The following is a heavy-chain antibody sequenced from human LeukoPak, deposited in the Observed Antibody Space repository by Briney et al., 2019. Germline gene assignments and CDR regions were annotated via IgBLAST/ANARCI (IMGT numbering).Heavy chain of an antibody. CDR3: ARDRPTGSSRVFVVQ. CDR2: MSSGSSYI. D-gene: IGHD2-15*01. CDR1: GFTFSSSA. J-gene: IGHJ4*02. Sequence: PGGSLRLSCTASGFTFSSSAMTLVRQAPGKGLEWISSMSSGSSYIYYADSVRGRFTISRDNTKNSLYLQMNNLRGEDTGIYYCARDRPTGSSRVFVVQWGQGTPVTVSS. V-gene: IGHV3-21*06.